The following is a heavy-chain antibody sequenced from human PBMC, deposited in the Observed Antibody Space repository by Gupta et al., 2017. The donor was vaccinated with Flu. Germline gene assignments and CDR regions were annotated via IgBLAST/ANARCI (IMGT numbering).Heavy chain of an antibody. V-gene: IGHV3-48*02. CDR1: GLIFSSYS. D-gene: IGHD1-26*01. Sequence: DVQLAEFGGGLVQPGGSLRLSCAASGLIFSSYSMNWVRQAPGKGLQWVSYISTNSKTIYDADSVKGRFTISRDNAQNSLYLQMNSLSDEDTAVYYCARVGGSYQIDYWGQGTLVTVSS. CDR3: ARVGGSYQIDY. J-gene: IGHJ4*02. CDR2: ISTNSKTI.